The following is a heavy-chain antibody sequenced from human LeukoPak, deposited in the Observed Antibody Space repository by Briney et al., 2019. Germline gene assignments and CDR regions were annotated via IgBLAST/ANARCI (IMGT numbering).Heavy chain of an antibody. V-gene: IGHV3-21*01. CDR1: GFSFSSYS. CDR2: ISSSSSYI. Sequence: GGSLRLSCAASGFSFSSYSMNWVRQAPGKGLEWVSSISSSSSYIYYADSVKGRFTISRDNAKNSLYLQMNSLRAEDTAVYYCAKDPGGSYGGDYFDYWGQGTLVTVSS. J-gene: IGHJ4*02. CDR3: AKDPGGSYGGDYFDY. D-gene: IGHD1-26*01.